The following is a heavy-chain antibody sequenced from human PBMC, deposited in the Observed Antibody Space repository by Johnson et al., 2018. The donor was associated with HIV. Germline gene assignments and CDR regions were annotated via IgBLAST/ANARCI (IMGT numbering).Heavy chain of an antibody. J-gene: IGHJ3*02. V-gene: IGHV3-43*01. CDR1: GFTFDDYT. CDR2: ISWDGGST. CDR3: ARDQAVGATSDAFDI. D-gene: IGHD1-26*01. Sequence: VQLVESGGVVVQPGGSLRLSCAASGFTFDDYTMHWVRQAPGKGLEWVSLISWDGGSTYYADSVKGRFTISRDNSKNTLYLQMNSLRAEDTAVYYCARDQAVGATSDAFDIWGQGTMVTVSS.